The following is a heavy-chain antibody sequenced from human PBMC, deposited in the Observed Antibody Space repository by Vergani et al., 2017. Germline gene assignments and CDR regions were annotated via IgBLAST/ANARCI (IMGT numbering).Heavy chain of an antibody. V-gene: IGHV4-39*01. Sequence: QLQLQESGPGLVKPSETLSLTCTVSGGSISSSSYYWGWIRQPPGKGLEWIGSIHYSGSTYYNPSLKSRVTISVDTSKNQFSLKLSSVTAADTAVYYCAGSGSDSAFDYWGQGTLVTVSS. CDR1: GGSISSSSYY. CDR2: IHYSGST. D-gene: IGHD1-26*01. CDR3: AGSGSDSAFDY. J-gene: IGHJ4*02.